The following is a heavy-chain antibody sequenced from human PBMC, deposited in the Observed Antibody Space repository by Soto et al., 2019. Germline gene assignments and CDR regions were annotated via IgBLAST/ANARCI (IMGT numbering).Heavy chain of an antibody. CDR2: INHSGST. D-gene: IGHD4-17*01. Sequence: PSETLSLTCAVYGGSFSGYYWSWIRQPPGKGLEWIGEINHSGSTNYNPSLKSRVTISVDTSKNQFSLKLSSVTAADTAVYYCARITVTTHYYYYYMDVWGKGTTVTVSS. V-gene: IGHV4-34*01. CDR3: ARITVTTHYYYYYMDV. J-gene: IGHJ6*03. CDR1: GGSFSGYY.